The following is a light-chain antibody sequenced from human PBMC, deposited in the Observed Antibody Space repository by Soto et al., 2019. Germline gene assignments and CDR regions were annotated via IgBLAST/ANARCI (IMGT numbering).Light chain of an antibody. J-gene: IGKJ2*01. CDR2: DAS. CDR3: QQYPYT. V-gene: IGKV1-5*01. Sequence: DIQMTQSPSTLSASVGDRVTITCRASQSISSWLAWYQQKPGKAPKLLIYDASSLESGVPSRFSGSGSGTECTLTISSLQPDDFATYYCQQYPYTFGQGTKLEIK. CDR1: QSISSW.